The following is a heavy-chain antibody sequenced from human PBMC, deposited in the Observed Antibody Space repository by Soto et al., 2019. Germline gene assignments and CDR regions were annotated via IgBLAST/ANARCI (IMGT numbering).Heavy chain of an antibody. J-gene: IGHJ6*02. CDR2: ISYDLSNK. Sequence: QVQLVESGGGLVQPGRSLRLACAASVFTFSSYDMPWVRQAPGKGLDWLAVISYDLSNKSYADSVKGRFTISRDNSKNTLYLQMNSLRAEDTAVYYCARDSYSRSPPAYGLDVGGQWTTVTV. CDR1: VFTFSSYD. D-gene: IGHD6-13*01. V-gene: IGHV3-30*14. CDR3: ARDSYSRSPPAYGLDV.